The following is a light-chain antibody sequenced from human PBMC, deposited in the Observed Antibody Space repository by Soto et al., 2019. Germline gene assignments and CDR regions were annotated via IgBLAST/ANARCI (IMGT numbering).Light chain of an antibody. Sequence: EIVMTQSPATLSVSPGERATLSCRASQSVSSNFAWYQQKPGQAPRLLLYGASTRATGIRARFSGSGSGTEFTLTISSLQSEDVSVYYCQQYNHWPDTFGQGTKLEIK. CDR2: GAS. V-gene: IGKV3-15*01. CDR1: QSVSSN. CDR3: QQYNHWPDT. J-gene: IGKJ2*01.